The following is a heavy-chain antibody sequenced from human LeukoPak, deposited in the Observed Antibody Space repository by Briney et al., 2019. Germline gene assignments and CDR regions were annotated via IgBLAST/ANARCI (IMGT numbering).Heavy chain of an antibody. Sequence: GGSLRLSCAASGFSFSSYAMSWVRQAPGKWLEWVSAISGSGRSTYYADSVKGRFTISRDNSKNTLYLQMNSLRAEDTAVYYCAKGRKRTTVTTFDYWGQGTLVTVSS. J-gene: IGHJ4*02. CDR1: GFSFSSYA. CDR3: AKGRKRTTVTTFDY. D-gene: IGHD4-17*01. V-gene: IGHV3-23*01. CDR2: ISGSGRST.